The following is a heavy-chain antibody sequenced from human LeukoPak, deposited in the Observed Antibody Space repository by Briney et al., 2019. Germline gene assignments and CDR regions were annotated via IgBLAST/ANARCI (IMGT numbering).Heavy chain of an antibody. J-gene: IGHJ4*02. CDR3: ARGKYSSSSNDY. V-gene: IGHV4-59*01. CDR2: IYYSGST. D-gene: IGHD6-13*01. CDR1: GGSISSYY. Sequence: SETLSLTCTVSGGSISSYYWSWIRQPPGKGLEWIGYIYYSGSTNYNPSLKSRVAISVDTSKNQFSLKLSSATTADTAVYYCARGKYSSSSNDYWGQGTLVTVSS.